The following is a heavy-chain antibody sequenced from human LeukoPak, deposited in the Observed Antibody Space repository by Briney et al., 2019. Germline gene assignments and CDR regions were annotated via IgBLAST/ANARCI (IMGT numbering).Heavy chain of an antibody. V-gene: IGHV1-69*05. Sequence: ASVKVSCKASGGTFSSYAISWVRQAPGQGLEWMGGIIPIFGTANYAQKFQGRVPITTDESTSTAYMELSSLRSEDTAVYYCARGGAYYDFWSGSYYYYYMDVWGKGTTVTVSS. CDR1: GGTFSSYA. D-gene: IGHD3-3*01. J-gene: IGHJ6*03. CDR3: ARGGAYYDFWSGSYYYYYMDV. CDR2: IIPIFGTA.